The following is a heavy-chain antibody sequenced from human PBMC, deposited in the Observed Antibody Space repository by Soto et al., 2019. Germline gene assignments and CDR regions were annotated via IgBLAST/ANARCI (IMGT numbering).Heavy chain of an antibody. CDR1: GGSISSGDYY. CDR3: ARDLLRFRPYDSSGFWFDP. V-gene: IGHV4-30-4*01. Sequence: PSETLSLTCTVSGGSISSGDYYWSWIRQPPGKGLEWIGYIYYSGSTYYNPSLKSRVTISVDTSKNQFSLKLSSVTAADTAVYYCARDLLRFRPYDSSGFWFDPWGQGTLVTVSS. CDR2: IYYSGST. J-gene: IGHJ5*02. D-gene: IGHD3-22*01.